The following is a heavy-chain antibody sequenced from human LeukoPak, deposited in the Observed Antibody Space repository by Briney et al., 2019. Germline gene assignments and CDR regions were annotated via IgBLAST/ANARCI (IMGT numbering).Heavy chain of an antibody. CDR3: AKVRSSSGWVYDAFDI. CDR2: ITGSGDNT. V-gene: IGHV3-23*01. Sequence: PGGSLRLSCAASGFTFSSYAMSWVRQAPGKGLEWVSAITGSGDNTYYADSVKGRFTISRDNSKNTLYLQMNSLRAEDTAVFYCAKVRSSSGWVYDAFDIWGQGTLVTVSS. CDR1: GFTFSSYA. J-gene: IGHJ3*02. D-gene: IGHD6-19*01.